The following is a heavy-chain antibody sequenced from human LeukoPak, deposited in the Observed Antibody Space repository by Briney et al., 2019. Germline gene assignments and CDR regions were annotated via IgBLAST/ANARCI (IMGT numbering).Heavy chain of an antibody. CDR1: GFTFSSYA. D-gene: IGHD3-9*01. V-gene: IGHV3-23*01. CDR2: ISGSGGST. CDR3: ATKDYDILTGYPFDY. Sequence: GGSLRLSCAASGFTFSSYATSWVRQAPGKGLEWVSAISGSGGSTYYADSVKGRFTISRDNSKNTLYLQMNSLRAEDTAVYYCATKDYDILTGYPFDYWGQGTLVTVSS. J-gene: IGHJ4*02.